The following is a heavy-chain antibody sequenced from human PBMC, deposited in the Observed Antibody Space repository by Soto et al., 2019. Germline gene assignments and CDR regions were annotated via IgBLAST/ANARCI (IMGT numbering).Heavy chain of an antibody. V-gene: IGHV1-3*01. J-gene: IGHJ5*02. CDR2: INAGNGNT. CDR3: ARDGSDSTKSPGWFDP. D-gene: IGHD6-13*01. Sequence: ASVKVSCTASGYTFTSYAMHWVRQAPGQRLEWMGWINAGNGNTKYSQKFQGRVTITRDTSASTAYMELSSLRSEDTAVYYCARDGSDSTKSPGWFDPWGQGTLVTVSS. CDR1: GYTFTSYA.